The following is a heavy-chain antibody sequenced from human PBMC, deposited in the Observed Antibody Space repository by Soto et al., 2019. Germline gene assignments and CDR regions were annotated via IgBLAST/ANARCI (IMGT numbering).Heavy chain of an antibody. V-gene: IGHV4-34*01. D-gene: IGHD3-9*01. CDR2: INHSGST. Sequence: SETLSLTCAVYGGSFSGYYWSWIRQPPGKGLEWIGEINHSGSTNYNPSLKSQVTISVETSKNQFSLKLSSVTAADTAVYYCARGHPPYDILTGFDYWGQGTLVTVSS. CDR3: ARGHPPYDILTGFDY. CDR1: GGSFSGYY. J-gene: IGHJ4*02.